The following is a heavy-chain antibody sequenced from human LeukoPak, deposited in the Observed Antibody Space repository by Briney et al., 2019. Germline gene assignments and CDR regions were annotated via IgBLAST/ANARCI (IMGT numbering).Heavy chain of an antibody. D-gene: IGHD3-10*01. CDR3: ARDSGTTGEVKFDP. CDR2: INHSGST. J-gene: IGHJ5*02. V-gene: IGHV4-34*01. Sequence: SETLSLTCAVYGGSFSGYYWSWIRQSPGKGLEWIGEINHSGSTNYNPSLKSRVTMSIDTSKNQFSLNLISVTAADTAVYYCARDSGTTGEVKFDPWGQGTLVTVSS. CDR1: GGSFSGYY.